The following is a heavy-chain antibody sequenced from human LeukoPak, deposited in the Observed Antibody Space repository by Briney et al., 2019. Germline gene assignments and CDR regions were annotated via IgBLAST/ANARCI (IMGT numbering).Heavy chain of an antibody. CDR2: IYYSGRT. D-gene: IGHD6-19*01. V-gene: IGHV4-59*01. J-gene: IGHJ3*02. Sequence: SETLSLTCSVSDDSITMYYWTWIRQPPGKGLEWIGYIYYSGRTNYNPSLKSRVTMSVDTSKNQFSLKLSSVTAADTAVYYCARGYGYSSGWYSFSNSRCAFDIWGQGTMVTVSS. CDR1: DDSITMYY. CDR3: ARGYGYSSGWYSFSNSRCAFDI.